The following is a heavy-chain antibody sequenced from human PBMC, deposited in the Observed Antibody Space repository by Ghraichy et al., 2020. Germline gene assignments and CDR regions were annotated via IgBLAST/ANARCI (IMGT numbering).Heavy chain of an antibody. Sequence: SETLSLTCTVSGGSLNTYNLWNWVRQPPGKGLEWIGEISHSGSVSYNPSLKSRVTISIDNSKNQFSLKLTSVTAADTAVYYCADPPSDYWGQGTLVTVSS. V-gene: IGHV4-4*02. J-gene: IGHJ4*02. CDR2: ISHSGSV. CDR3: ADPPSDY. CDR1: GGSLNTYNL.